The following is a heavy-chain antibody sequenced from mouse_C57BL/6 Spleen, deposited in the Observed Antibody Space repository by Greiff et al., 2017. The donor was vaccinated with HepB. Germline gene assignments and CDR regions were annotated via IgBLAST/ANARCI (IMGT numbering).Heavy chain of an antibody. J-gene: IGHJ1*03. CDR1: GYTFTDYY. CDR2: INPNNGGT. D-gene: IGHD1-1*01. CDR3: ARSYGSSYFDV. V-gene: IGHV1-26*01. Sequence: EVQLQQSGPELVKPGASVKISCKASGYTFTDYYMNWVKQSHGKSLEWIGDINPNNGGTSYNQKFKGKATLTVDKSSSTAYVELRSLTSEDSAVYYCARSYGSSYFDVWGTGTTVTVSS.